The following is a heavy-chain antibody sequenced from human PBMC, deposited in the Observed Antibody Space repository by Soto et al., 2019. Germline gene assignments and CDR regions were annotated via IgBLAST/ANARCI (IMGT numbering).Heavy chain of an antibody. V-gene: IGHV4-39*01. D-gene: IGHD2-2*01. CDR2: IYYSGST. CDR1: GGSISSSSYY. J-gene: IGHJ4*02. CDR3: ATMGYHCSSTSCYGDY. Sequence: QLQLQESGPGLVKPSETLSLTCTVSGGSISSSSYYWGWIRQPPGKGLEWIGSIYYSGSTYYNPSLKGRVTISVDTSKNQFSLKLSSVTAADTAVYYCATMGYHCSSTSCYGDYWGQGTLVTVSS.